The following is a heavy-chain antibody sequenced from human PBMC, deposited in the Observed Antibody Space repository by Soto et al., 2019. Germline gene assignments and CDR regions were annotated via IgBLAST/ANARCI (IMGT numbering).Heavy chain of an antibody. V-gene: IGHV3-48*01. CDR1: GFTFSSYS. J-gene: IGHJ4*02. CDR2: ISSSSSTI. Sequence: PGGSLRLSCAASGFTFSSYSMSWVRQAPGKGLEWVSYISSSSSTIYYADSVKGRFTISRDNSKNTLYLQMTSLRAEDTAVYYCAEDSYYHDSTGYYIFDYWGQGTLVTVSS. CDR3: AEDSYYHDSTGYYIFDY. D-gene: IGHD3-22*01.